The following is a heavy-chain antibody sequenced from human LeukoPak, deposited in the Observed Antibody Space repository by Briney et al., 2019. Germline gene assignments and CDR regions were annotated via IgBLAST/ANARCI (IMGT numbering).Heavy chain of an antibody. Sequence: PSETLSLTCTVSGGSISSYYWSWIRQPPGKGLEWIGYIYTSGSTNYNPSLKSRVTISVDTSKNQFSLKLSSVTAADTAVYYCARHAATSYYYDSSGPIEADYWGQGTLVTVSP. V-gene: IGHV4-4*09. D-gene: IGHD3-22*01. CDR1: GGSISSYY. J-gene: IGHJ4*02. CDR3: ARHAATSYYYDSSGPIEADY. CDR2: IYTSGST.